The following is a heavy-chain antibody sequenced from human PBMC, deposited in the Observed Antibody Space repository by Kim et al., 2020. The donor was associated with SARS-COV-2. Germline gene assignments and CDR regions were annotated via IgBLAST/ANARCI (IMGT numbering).Heavy chain of an antibody. CDR3: ARDRGSRVDY. D-gene: IGHD6-13*01. V-gene: IGHV4-59*01. Sequence: STNYNPSLKSRVTISVDTSKNQFSLKLSSVTAADTAVYYCARDRGSRVDYWGQGTLVTVSS. CDR2: ST. J-gene: IGHJ4*02.